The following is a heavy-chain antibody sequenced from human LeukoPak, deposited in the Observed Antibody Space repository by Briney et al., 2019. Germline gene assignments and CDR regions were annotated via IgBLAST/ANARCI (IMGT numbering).Heavy chain of an antibody. Sequence: GGSLRLSCAASGFTLSSYGRHWVRQAPGKGLEWVTFIRYDGSNKYYADSVKGRFTISRENSKNTLYLQMNSLRAEDTAVYYCAKKGGYYYYYYYMDVWGKGATVTVSS. CDR2: IRYDGSNK. CDR3: AKKGGYYYYYYYMDV. J-gene: IGHJ6*03. V-gene: IGHV3-30*02. D-gene: IGHD5-12*01. CDR1: GFTLSSYG.